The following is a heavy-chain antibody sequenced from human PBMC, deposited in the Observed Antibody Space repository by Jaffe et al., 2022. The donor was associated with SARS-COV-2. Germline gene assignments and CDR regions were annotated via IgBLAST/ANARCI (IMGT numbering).Heavy chain of an antibody. D-gene: IGHD3-22*01. V-gene: IGHV4-39*01. CDR3: ARNDRSGYPDS. J-gene: IGHJ4*02. Sequence: QLQLQESGPGLVKPSETLSLTCTVSGDSISRNNYYWGWIRQPPGKGLEWIGSIYYSGSTYYNPSLKSRVTISVDTSKNQFSLKMSSVTAADTAVYYCARNDRSGYPDSWGQGALVTVSS. CDR1: GDSISRNNYY. CDR2: IYYSGST.